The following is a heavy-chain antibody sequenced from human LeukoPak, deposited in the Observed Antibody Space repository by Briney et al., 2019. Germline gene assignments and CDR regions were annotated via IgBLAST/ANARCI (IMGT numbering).Heavy chain of an antibody. D-gene: IGHD1-1*01. CDR3: VRGSGRGKDS. V-gene: IGHV1-8*01. CDR1: GYTFASHD. CDR2: MNIDSGNT. Sequence: GASVKVSCKASGYTFASHDIHWVRQATGQGLEWMGWMNIDSGNTGYAEKFQGRVTMTRNTSTTTANMELSSLTSEDTAVYYCVRGSGRGKDSWGQGTLVTVSS. J-gene: IGHJ4*02.